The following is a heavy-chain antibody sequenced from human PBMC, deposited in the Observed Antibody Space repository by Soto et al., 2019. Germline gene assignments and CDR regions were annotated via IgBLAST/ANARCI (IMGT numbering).Heavy chain of an antibody. CDR3: AKGDTAMSYGMDV. Sequence: EVQLLESGGGLVQPGGSLRLSCAASGFTFSYYAMSWVRQAPGKGLEWVSAISGSGGSTYYADSVKGRFTISRDNSKNTLYLQMNSLRAEDTAVYYCAKGDTAMSYGMDVWGQGTTVTVSS. CDR2: ISGSGGST. D-gene: IGHD5-18*01. J-gene: IGHJ6*02. V-gene: IGHV3-23*01. CDR1: GFTFSYYA.